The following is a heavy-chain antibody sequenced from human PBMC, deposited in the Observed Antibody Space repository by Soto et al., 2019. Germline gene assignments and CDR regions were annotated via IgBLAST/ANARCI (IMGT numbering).Heavy chain of an antibody. CDR2: IIPIFGTA. D-gene: IGHD3-3*01. J-gene: IGHJ6*02. V-gene: IGHV1-69*01. Sequence: QVQLVQSGAEVKKPGSSVKVSCKASGGTFSSYAISWVRQAPGQGLEWMGGIIPIFGTANYAQKFQGRVTITADESTSTAYMELSSLRSEDTAVYYCARVGGGIKIFGVDSYYYYGMDVWGQGTTVTVSS. CDR1: GGTFSSYA. CDR3: ARVGGGIKIFGVDSYYYYGMDV.